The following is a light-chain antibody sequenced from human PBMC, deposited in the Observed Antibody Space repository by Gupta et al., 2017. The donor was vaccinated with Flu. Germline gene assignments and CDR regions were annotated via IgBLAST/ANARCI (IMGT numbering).Light chain of an antibody. CDR2: GAS. J-gene: IGKJ3*01. V-gene: IGKV3-20*01. CDR3: QQYGSSVT. CDR1: QSVSSSY. Sequence: EIVLTQSPVTLSLSPGERANLSCRASQSVSSSYLAWYQQKPGQAPRLLIYGASSRATGIPDRFSGSGSGTDFTLTISRLEPEDFAVYYCQQYGSSVTFGPGTKVDIK.